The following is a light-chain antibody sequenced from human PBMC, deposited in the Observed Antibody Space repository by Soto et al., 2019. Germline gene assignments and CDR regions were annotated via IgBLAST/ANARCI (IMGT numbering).Light chain of an antibody. V-gene: IGKV3-20*01. Sequence: EIVLTQSPGTLSLSPGERATLSCRASQSVSSYLAWYQQKPGQAPRLLISGASSRATGIPDRFSGSVFGTDFTLTISRLEPEDFALYYCQHYAGGSRITFGKGTRLEIK. J-gene: IGKJ5*01. CDR1: QSVSSY. CDR3: QHYAGGSRIT. CDR2: GAS.